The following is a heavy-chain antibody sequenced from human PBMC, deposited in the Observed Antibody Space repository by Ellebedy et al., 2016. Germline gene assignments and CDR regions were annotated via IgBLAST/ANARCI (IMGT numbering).Heavy chain of an antibody. Sequence: SETLSLTCTVSGRSITSDYWSWIRQPAGKGLEWIGRVDSSGNTNYSPSLKNRVTMSLDTSNNQVSLKLTAVTAADTGVYYCARGLTPHFDSWGQGTLVTVSS. CDR3: ARGLTPHFDS. CDR2: VDSSGNT. V-gene: IGHV4-4*07. CDR1: GRSITSDY. J-gene: IGHJ4*02. D-gene: IGHD2-21*01.